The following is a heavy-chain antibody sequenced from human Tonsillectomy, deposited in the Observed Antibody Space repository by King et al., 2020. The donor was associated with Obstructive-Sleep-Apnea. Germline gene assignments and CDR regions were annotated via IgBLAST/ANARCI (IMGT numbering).Heavy chain of an antibody. CDR1: GFTFSGYN. CDR2: ISSSSSTI. CDR3: ARDLVPDAFDI. D-gene: IGHD6-13*01. V-gene: IGHV3-48*01. J-gene: IGHJ3*02. Sequence: VQLVESGGGLVQPGGSLRLSCAASGFTFSGYNMNWVRQAPGKGLEWVSYISSSSSTIYYAASVKGRFTISRDKAKNSLYLQMNSLRAEDTAVYDCARDLVPDAFDIWGQGTMVTVSS.